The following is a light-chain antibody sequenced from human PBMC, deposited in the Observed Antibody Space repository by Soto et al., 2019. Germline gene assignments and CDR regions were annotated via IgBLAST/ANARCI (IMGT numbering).Light chain of an antibody. V-gene: IGKV3-15*01. CDR2: DAS. CDR3: HHYNSYSEA. CDR1: QSVNSD. Sequence: EIGMTQSPATLSLSPGERATLSCRASQSVNSDLAWYQQKPGQAPRLLIYDASTRAAGVPARFTGSGSETEFTLTISSLQSEDFATYYCHHYNSYSEAFGQGTKVELK. J-gene: IGKJ1*01.